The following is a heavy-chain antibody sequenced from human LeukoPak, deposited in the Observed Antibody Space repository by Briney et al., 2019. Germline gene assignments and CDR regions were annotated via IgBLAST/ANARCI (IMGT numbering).Heavy chain of an antibody. V-gene: IGHV1-69*05. J-gene: IGHJ4*02. CDR1: GGTFSSYA. CDR2: FIPIFGTA. D-gene: IGHD3-22*01. Sequence: SVKVSCKASGGTFSSYAISWVRQAPGQGLEWMGGFIPIFGTANYAQKFQGRVTITTDESTSTAYMELSSLRSEDTAVYYCAREGLEYDRTESDYWGQGTLVTVSS. CDR3: AREGLEYDRTESDY.